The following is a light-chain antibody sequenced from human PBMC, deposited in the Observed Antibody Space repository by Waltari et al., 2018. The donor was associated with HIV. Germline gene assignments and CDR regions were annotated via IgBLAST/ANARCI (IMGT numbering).Light chain of an antibody. CDR1: QNVITN. Sequence: EIVMTQSPATLSVSLGERVTTSCRASQNVITNLAWYQQKPGQAPRLLIYGAPTRATDIPSRFSGGGSGTEFTLTIGSLQSEDSASYYCQQYNNWPRTFGQGTKVEVK. CDR3: QQYNNWPRT. CDR2: GAP. V-gene: IGKV3-15*01. J-gene: IGKJ1*01.